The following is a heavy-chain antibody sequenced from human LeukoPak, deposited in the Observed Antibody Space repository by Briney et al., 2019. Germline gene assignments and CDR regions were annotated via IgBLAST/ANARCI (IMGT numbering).Heavy chain of an antibody. D-gene: IGHD3/OR15-3a*01. CDR2: INPNSGGT. V-gene: IGHV1-2*02. Sequence: ASVKVSCKASGYTFTGYYMHWVRQAPGQGLEWMGWINPNSGGTNYAQKFQGRVTMTIDTVTSTAFVELRSLKSDDTALYFCARENQFFDWSFDFWGQGTVLTVSS. CDR1: GYTFTGYY. CDR3: ARENQFFDWSFDF. J-gene: IGHJ4*02.